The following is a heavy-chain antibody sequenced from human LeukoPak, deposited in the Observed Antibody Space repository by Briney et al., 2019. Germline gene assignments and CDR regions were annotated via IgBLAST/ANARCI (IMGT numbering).Heavy chain of an antibody. CDR2: IYYSGST. Sequence: PSETLSLTYTVSGGSISSYYWSWIRQPPGKGLEWIGYIYYSGSTNYNPSLKSRVTISVDTSKNQFSLKLSSVTAADTAVYYCARSHSVWTSFDYWGQGTLVTVSS. D-gene: IGHD3/OR15-3a*01. V-gene: IGHV4-59*01. J-gene: IGHJ4*02. CDR3: ARSHSVWTSFDY. CDR1: GGSISSYY.